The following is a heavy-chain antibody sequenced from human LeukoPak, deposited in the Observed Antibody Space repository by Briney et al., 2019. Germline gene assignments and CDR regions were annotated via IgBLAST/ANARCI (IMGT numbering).Heavy chain of an antibody. J-gene: IGHJ3*02. V-gene: IGHV3-30*03. CDR1: GFTFSSYG. D-gene: IGHD5-12*01. CDR3: AREFSGYAFDI. Sequence: GGSLRLSCAASGFTFSSYGIHRVRLAPGKGLEWVAVISDDETRKYYADSVQGRFTISRDNSRNTLYLQMNSLRAEDMAVYYCAREFSGYAFDIWGQGTMVTVSS. CDR2: ISDDETRK.